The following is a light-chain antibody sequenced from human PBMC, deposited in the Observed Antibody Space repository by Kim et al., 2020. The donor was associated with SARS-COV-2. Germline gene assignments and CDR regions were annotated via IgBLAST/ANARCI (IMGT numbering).Light chain of an antibody. V-gene: IGKV3-15*01. J-gene: IGKJ5*01. Sequence: EIVITQSPATLSVSPGDRATLSCRASQSVRTNVAWYQHKAGQAPRLLIYGASTRATGIPARFSGSGSGREFTLTISSLQSEDFALYYCEQYNHWPPITFGQGTRLEIK. CDR3: EQYNHWPPIT. CDR1: QSVRTN. CDR2: GAS.